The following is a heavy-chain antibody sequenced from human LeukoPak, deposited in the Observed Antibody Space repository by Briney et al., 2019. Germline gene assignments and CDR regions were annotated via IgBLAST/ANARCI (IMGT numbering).Heavy chain of an antibody. CDR2: ISGSGGST. CDR3: AKSVAIYFYYGLDV. V-gene: IGHV3-23*01. J-gene: IGHJ6*02. CDR1: GFTFSSYA. D-gene: IGHD3-3*01. Sequence: GGSLRLSCVASGFTFSSYAMSWVRQTPGKGLEWVSAISGSGGSTYYADSVKGRFTISRDNSKNTLFLQMNSLRAGDTAPYYCAKSVAIYFYYGLDVWGQGTTVTVSS.